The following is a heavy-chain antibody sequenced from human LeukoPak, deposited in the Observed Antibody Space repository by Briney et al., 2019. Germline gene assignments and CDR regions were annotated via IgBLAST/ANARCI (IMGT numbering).Heavy chain of an antibody. Sequence: SVKVSCKASGFTFSNSAIQWVRQARGQHLEWIGWIGVAGGNTNYAQTLQGRITITRDMATSTAYMELTSLRSDDTAVYYCAAEIYGGNTDCCAFDFWGPGTPVTVSS. D-gene: IGHD4-23*01. CDR2: IGVAGGNT. J-gene: IGHJ3*01. CDR3: AAEIYGGNTDCCAFDF. V-gene: IGHV1-58*02. CDR1: GFTFSNSA.